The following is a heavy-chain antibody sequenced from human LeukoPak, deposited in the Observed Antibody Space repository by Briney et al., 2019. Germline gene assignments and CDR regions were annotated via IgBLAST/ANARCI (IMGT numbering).Heavy chain of an antibody. D-gene: IGHD3-16*01. Sequence: PGGSLSLSCAASGFTVGTYGMNWVRQAPGKGLEWVSYITGSGSAIYYADSVKGRFTISRDNAKNSLYLQMNILRAEDTAVYYCARGLGFSSYWGSYYFYYWGNVVLVTVSS. CDR3: ARGLGFSSYWGSYYFYY. CDR1: GFTVGTYG. CDR2: ITGSGSAI. V-gene: IGHV3-48*03. J-gene: IGHJ4*01.